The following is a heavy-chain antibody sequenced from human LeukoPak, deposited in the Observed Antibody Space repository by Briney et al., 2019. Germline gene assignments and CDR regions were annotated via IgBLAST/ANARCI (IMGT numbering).Heavy chain of an antibody. CDR3: AILVRGVPDADY. V-gene: IGHV3-48*03. J-gene: IGHJ4*02. CDR1: GFTFSSHE. D-gene: IGHD3-10*01. Sequence: GGSLRLSCAASGFTFSSHEMNWVRQAPGKGLEWVSYISSSGSTIYYADSVKGRFTISRDNAKNSLYLQMNSLRAEDTAVYYCAILVRGVPDADYWGQGTLVAVSS. CDR2: ISSSGSTI.